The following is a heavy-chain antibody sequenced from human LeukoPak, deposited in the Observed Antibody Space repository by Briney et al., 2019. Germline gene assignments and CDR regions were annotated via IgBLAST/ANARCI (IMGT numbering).Heavy chain of an antibody. V-gene: IGHV3-33*01. D-gene: IGHD6-19*01. CDR2: IWYDGSNK. CDR1: GFTFSSYG. J-gene: IGHJ4*02. Sequence: PGGSLRLSCAASGFTFSSYGMHWVRQAPGKGLEWVAVIWYDGSNKYYADSVKGRFTISRDNSKNTLYLQMNSLRAEDTAVYYCARESSGWLVGYFDYWGQGTLVTVSS. CDR3: ARESSGWLVGYFDY.